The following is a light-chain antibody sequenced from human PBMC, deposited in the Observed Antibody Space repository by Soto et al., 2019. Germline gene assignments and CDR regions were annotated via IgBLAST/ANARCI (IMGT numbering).Light chain of an antibody. CDR2: GAS. CDR1: QSVSSN. CDR3: QQYNNWPLT. V-gene: IGKV3-15*01. Sequence: EIVMTQSPATLSVSPGERATLSCRASQSVSSNLAWYQQNPGQAPKLLIYGASTRATGIPARFSGSGSGTEFTLTISSLQSEDSAVYYCQQYNNWPLTFGGGTKVEIK. J-gene: IGKJ4*01.